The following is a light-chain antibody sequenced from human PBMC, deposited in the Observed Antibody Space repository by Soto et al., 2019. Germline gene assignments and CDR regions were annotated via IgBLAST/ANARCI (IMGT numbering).Light chain of an antibody. CDR3: QSYDSSLSVL. CDR1: SADVGGYDY. V-gene: IGLV2-8*01. J-gene: IGLJ3*02. CDR2: EVS. Sequence: QSALTQPPSASGSPGQSVTISCAGTSADVGGYDYVSWYQQLPGKAPKLMIYEVSKRPSGVPDRFSGSKSGTSASLAITGLQAEDEADYYCQSYDSSLSVLFGGGTKLTVL.